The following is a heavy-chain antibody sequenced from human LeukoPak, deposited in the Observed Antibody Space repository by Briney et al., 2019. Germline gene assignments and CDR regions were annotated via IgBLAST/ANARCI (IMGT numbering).Heavy chain of an antibody. D-gene: IGHD3-10*01. J-gene: IGHJ4*02. CDR3: ASHTVYYCSFDY. Sequence: PSETLSLTCTVSGGSISSYYWSWIRQPPGKGLEWIGYIYTSGSTNYNPSLKSRVTISVDTSKNQFSLKLSSVTAADTAVDYCASHTVYYCSFDYWGQGTLVTVSS. V-gene: IGHV4-4*09. CDR1: GGSISSYY. CDR2: IYTSGST.